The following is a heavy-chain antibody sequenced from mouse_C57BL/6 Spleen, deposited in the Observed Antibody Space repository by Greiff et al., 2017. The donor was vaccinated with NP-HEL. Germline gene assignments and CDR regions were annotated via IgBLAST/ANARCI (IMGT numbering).Heavy chain of an antibody. J-gene: IGHJ3*01. Sequence: VQLKESGPELVKPGASVKIPCKASGYTFTDYNMDWVKQSHGKSLEWIGDINPNNGGTIYNQKFKGKATLTVDKSSSTAYMELRSLTSEDTAVDYCARSQPGRGWFAYWGQGTLVTVSA. D-gene: IGHD4-1*02. CDR3: ARSQPGRGWFAY. V-gene: IGHV1-18*01. CDR1: GYTFTDYN. CDR2: INPNNGGT.